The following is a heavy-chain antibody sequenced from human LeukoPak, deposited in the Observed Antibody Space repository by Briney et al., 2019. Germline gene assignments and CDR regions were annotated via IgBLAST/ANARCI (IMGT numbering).Heavy chain of an antibody. CDR2: IKQDGSEK. CDR1: GFTFSSYW. V-gene: IGHV3-7*01. D-gene: IGHD6-13*01. Sequence: GGSLRLSCAASGFTFSSYWMSWVRQAPGKGLEWVANIKQDGSEKYYVDSVKGRFTISRDNAKNSLYLQMNSLRAEDTAVYYCARGRDSSHWYELDAFDIWGQGTMVTVSS. CDR3: ARGRDSSHWYELDAFDI. J-gene: IGHJ3*02.